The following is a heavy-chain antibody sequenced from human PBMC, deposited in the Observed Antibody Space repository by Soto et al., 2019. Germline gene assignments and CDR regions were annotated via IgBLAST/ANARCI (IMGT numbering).Heavy chain of an antibody. Sequence: QVQLVESGGGLVKPGGSLRLSCAASGFTFSDYYMSWIRQAPGKGLEWVSYISSSGSTIYYADSLKGRFTISRDNAKNSLYLQMNSLRAEDTAVYYCARETLRLTIFHYYYGMDVRGQGTTVTVSS. V-gene: IGHV3-11*01. D-gene: IGHD3-3*01. J-gene: IGHJ6*02. CDR1: GFTFSDYY. CDR3: ARETLRLTIFHYYYGMDV. CDR2: ISSSGSTI.